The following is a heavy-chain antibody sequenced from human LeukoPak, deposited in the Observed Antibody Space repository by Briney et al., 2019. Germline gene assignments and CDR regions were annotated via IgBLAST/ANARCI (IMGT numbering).Heavy chain of an antibody. Sequence: SETLSLTCTVFGGFISSYYWSWIRQPAGKGLEWIGRIYPGGSANYNPSLQGRVTVSVDMSKNQFSLKLNSVTAADTAVYYCARQPRDFWSGYAHFDYWGQGTLVTVSS. J-gene: IGHJ4*02. CDR2: IYPGGSA. D-gene: IGHD3-3*01. CDR1: GGFISSYY. CDR3: ARQPRDFWSGYAHFDY. V-gene: IGHV4-4*07.